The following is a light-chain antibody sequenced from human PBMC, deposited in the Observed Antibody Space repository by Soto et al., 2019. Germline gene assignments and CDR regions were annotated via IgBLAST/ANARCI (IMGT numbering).Light chain of an antibody. Sequence: EIVLTQSPVTLSVYPGAGATVPCRASQSVSANLAWYQHQPGQAPRLLIYGASTRATGIPARFSGSGTGTDFTLTISSLQSEDFAVYYCQQYSKWPTFGRGTKV. CDR3: QQYSKWPT. CDR1: QSVSAN. J-gene: IGKJ1*01. CDR2: GAS. V-gene: IGKV3-15*01.